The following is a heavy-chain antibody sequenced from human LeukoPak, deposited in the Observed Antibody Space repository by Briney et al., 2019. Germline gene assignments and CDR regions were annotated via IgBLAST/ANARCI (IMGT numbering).Heavy chain of an antibody. D-gene: IGHD6-13*01. CDR1: ESTFINYW. V-gene: IGHV3-74*01. Sequence: AGSMRLSRAAAESTFINYWMHWVRQPPGKGPGWVSRIKSDGSSTRFADFVQGRFTISGGNGKNTLYLQMNSLRAEDTAVYYWARGGGSSNWYPGYFEYWGQGALVTVSS. CDR2: IKSDGSST. CDR3: ARGGGSSNWYPGYFEY. J-gene: IGHJ4*02.